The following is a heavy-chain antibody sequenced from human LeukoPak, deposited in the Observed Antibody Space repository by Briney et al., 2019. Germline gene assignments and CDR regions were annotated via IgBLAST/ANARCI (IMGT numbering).Heavy chain of an antibody. Sequence: SETLSLTCAVYGGSFSGYYWSWIRQPPGKGLEWIGEINHSGSTNYNPSLKSRVTISVDTSKNQFSLKLSSVTAADTAVYYCARPGDSSGWYYFDYWGQGTLVTVSS. J-gene: IGHJ4*02. CDR2: INHSGST. CDR1: GGSFSGYY. CDR3: ARPGDSSGWYYFDY. V-gene: IGHV4-34*01. D-gene: IGHD6-19*01.